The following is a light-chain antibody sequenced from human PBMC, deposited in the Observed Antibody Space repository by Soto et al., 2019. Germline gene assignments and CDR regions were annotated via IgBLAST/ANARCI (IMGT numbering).Light chain of an antibody. CDR3: QVWDTTNPVI. CDR2: NDS. V-gene: IGLV3-21*02. Sequence: SYELTQSPSVSVAPGQTARITCGGDNIGSKLVNWYHQRPGQAPALVVSNDSDRPSGIPERFSGSNSGNTATLTISRVEAGDEADYYCQVWDTTNPVIFGGGTKLTVL. J-gene: IGLJ2*01. CDR1: NIGSKL.